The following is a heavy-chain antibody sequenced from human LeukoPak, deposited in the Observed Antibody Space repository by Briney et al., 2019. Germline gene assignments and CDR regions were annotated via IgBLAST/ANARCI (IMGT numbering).Heavy chain of an antibody. J-gene: IGHJ4*02. CDR1: GGSISSYY. CDR3: ARGNYYGSGSFPYYFDF. CDR2: IYYSGST. D-gene: IGHD3-10*01. V-gene: IGHV4-59*08. Sequence: SETLSLTCNVSGGSISSYYWSWIRQPPGKGLEWIGCIYYSGSTNYNPSLKSRVTISIDTSKNQFSVDLSSVTAADTAVYYCARGNYYGSGSFPYYFDFWGQGALVAVSS.